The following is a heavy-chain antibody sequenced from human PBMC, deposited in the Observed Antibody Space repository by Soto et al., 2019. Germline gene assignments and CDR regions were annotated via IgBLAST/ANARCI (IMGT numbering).Heavy chain of an antibody. Sequence: GGSLRLSCTFSGFTVEDHALTWFRQAPGKGLQWLGYIRGSTYGSTTEYDPSVRGRIIISRDDSKSIGYLQMNSLKSEDTAVYYCARDGDCYGVDVWGEGTTVTVSS. V-gene: IGHV3-49*03. CDR3: ARDGDCYGVDV. J-gene: IGHJ6*04. D-gene: IGHD3-3*01. CDR2: IRGSTYGSTT. CDR1: GFTVEDHA.